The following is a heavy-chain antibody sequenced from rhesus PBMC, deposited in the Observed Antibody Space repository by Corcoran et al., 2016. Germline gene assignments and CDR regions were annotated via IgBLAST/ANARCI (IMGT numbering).Heavy chain of an antibody. CDR1: GGSISSGYYY. D-gene: IGHD2-15*01. V-gene: IGHV4-122*02. J-gene: IGHJ4*01. CDR2: ITYSGRK. Sequence: QVQLQESGPGLVKPSETLFLTCAVSGGSISSGYYYWSWIRQTPGQGLEWIGYITYSGRKYLHPSLKRRVTRSVDTSKNQSALKLSAVTAADTAVYYCASGYCSSTYCSSFDYWGQGVLVTVSS. CDR3: ASGYCSSTYCSSFDY.